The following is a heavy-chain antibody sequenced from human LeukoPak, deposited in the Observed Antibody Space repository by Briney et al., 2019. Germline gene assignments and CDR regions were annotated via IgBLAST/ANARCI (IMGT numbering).Heavy chain of an antibody. D-gene: IGHD5-18*01. CDR1: GNSISNYY. CDR3: ARTEGYSYGYDYYYYMDV. CDR2: IYYTGNT. J-gene: IGHJ6*03. V-gene: IGHV4-59*05. Sequence: SETLSLTCTVSGNSISNYYWSWIRQPPGKGLEWIGSIYYTGNTYYNASLKSRVTISIDTSKNQISLRLTSVTAADTAVYYCARTEGYSYGYDYYYYMDVWGKGTTVTISS.